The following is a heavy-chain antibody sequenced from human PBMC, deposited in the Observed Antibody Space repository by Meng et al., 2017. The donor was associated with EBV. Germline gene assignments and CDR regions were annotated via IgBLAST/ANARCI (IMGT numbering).Heavy chain of an antibody. D-gene: IGHD3-16*01. CDR1: GFIFRDSA. CDR2: VETKTSKYAT. V-gene: IGHV3-73*01. CDR3: WGDLNYGSY. J-gene: IGHJ4*02. Sequence: EGHLGESGGGLGQAGGALKLACGASGFIFRDSAMHWVHQASGKGLEWVGRVETKTSKYATAYAASVKGRFSVSRDDSKNMVFLEMNSLKTEDTARYYCWGDLNYGSYWGQGTLVTVSS.